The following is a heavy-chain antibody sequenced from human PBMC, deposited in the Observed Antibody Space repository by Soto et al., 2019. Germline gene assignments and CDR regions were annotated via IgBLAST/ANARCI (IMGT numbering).Heavy chain of an antibody. CDR3: ARTTAVPNTLRSRSFCDY. CDR1: GGSVSNNTYY. CDR2: VYYSGTT. D-gene: IGHD4-17*01. V-gene: IGHV4-61*01. J-gene: IGHJ4*02. Sequence: SETLSLTCSVSGGSVSNNTYYWSWIRQPPGKRLEWLGYVYYSGTTNYNPSINSRVTISVDLSKNQFSLRLSSVTTADTALYYCARTTAVPNTLRSRSFCDYWGQGTLVTVSS.